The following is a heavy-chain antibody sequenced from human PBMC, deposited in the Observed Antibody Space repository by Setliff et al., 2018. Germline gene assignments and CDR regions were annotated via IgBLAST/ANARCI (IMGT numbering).Heavy chain of an antibody. CDR1: GGTFSSYA. J-gene: IGHJ4*02. D-gene: IGHD1-1*01. CDR3: AADPALIWNDAGYDY. CDR2: IIPILGIA. Sequence: SVKVSCKASGGTFSSYAISWVRQAPGQGLEWMGGIIPILGIANSAQKFQGRVTITADKSTSTAYIELSSLRSEDTAVYYCAADPALIWNDAGYDYWGQGTLVTVSS. V-gene: IGHV1-69*10.